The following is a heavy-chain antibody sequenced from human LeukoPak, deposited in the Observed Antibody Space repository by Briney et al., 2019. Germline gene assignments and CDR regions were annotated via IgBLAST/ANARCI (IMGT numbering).Heavy chain of an antibody. J-gene: IGHJ4*02. Sequence: GGSLRLSCAASGFTFSSYSMNWVRQAPGKGLAWVSYITTSSGTIYYADSVKGRFTISRDNAKNSLYLQMNSLRAEDTAVYYCARGNSSSDLDYWGQGTLVTVSS. V-gene: IGHV3-48*01. CDR3: ARGNSSSDLDY. D-gene: IGHD6-6*01. CDR2: ITTSSGTI. CDR1: GFTFSSYS.